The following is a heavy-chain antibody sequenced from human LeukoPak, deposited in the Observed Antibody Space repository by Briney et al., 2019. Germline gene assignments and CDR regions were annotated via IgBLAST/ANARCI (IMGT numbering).Heavy chain of an antibody. CDR1: GFTFSSFG. J-gene: IGHJ4*02. D-gene: IGHD3-22*01. CDR2: ISYDGSNK. Sequence: GGSLRLSCAASGFTFSSFGMHWVRQAPGKGLEWVALISYDGSNKYYADSVKGRFTISRDNSKNTLYLQMNSLRAEDAAVYYCAKDWDPGYYDSSGSYPDYWGQGTLVTVSS. V-gene: IGHV3-30*18. CDR3: AKDWDPGYYDSSGSYPDY.